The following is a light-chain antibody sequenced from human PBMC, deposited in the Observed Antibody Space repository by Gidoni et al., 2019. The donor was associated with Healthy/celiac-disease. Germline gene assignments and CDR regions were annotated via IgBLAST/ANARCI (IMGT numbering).Light chain of an antibody. CDR1: QSISSY. J-gene: IGKJ2*03. CDR2: AAS. V-gene: IGKV1-39*01. CDR3: QQSYSTPPS. Sequence: DIQMTQSPSSLSASVGDRVTITCRASQSISSYLNWYQQKPGKAPLILIYAASSLQSGVPSRFSGSGSGTDFTLTISSLQPEDFATYYCQQSYSTPPSFGQGTKLEIK.